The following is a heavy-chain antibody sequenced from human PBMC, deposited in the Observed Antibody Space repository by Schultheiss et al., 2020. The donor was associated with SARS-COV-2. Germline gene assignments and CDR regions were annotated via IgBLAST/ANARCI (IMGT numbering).Heavy chain of an antibody. CDR1: GGSIYNYY. V-gene: IGHV4-59*08. J-gene: IGHJ3*02. Sequence: SETLSLTCTVSGGSIYNYYWSWIRQPPGKGLEWIGYIFYSGNTDYNPSLKSRLTISVDTSKNQFSLKLSSVTAADTAVYYCARAIILRVAFDIWGQGTMVTVSS. CDR2: IFYSGNT. D-gene: IGHD3-3*01. CDR3: ARAIILRVAFDI.